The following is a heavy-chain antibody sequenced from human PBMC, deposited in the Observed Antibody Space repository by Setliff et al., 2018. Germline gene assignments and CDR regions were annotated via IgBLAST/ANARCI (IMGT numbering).Heavy chain of an antibody. Sequence: GGSLRLSCAASGFTFSNDFMGWVRQAPGKGLEWVSVIYNIGETRYADSVKGRFTISRDKSKNTLYLHLSSLRVEDTATYYCARDRGGTNPWFDFWGQGTQVTVSS. CDR3: ARDRGGTNPWFDF. CDR1: GFTFSNDF. V-gene: IGHV3-53*01. CDR2: IYNIGET. D-gene: IGHD3-10*01. J-gene: IGHJ5*01.